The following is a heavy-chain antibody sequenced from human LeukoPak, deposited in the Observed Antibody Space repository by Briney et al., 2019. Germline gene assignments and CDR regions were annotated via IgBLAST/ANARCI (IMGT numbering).Heavy chain of an antibody. CDR3: ARTPYSNYVYLDY. D-gene: IGHD4-11*01. CDR2: INHSGST. V-gene: IGHV4-34*01. J-gene: IGHJ4*02. CDR1: GGSFSGYY. Sequence: SETLSLTCAVYGGSFSGYYWSWIRQPPGKGLEWIGEINHSGSTNYNPSLKSRVTISVDTSKNQFSLKLSSVTAADTAVYYCARTPYSNYVYLDYWGQGTLVTVSS.